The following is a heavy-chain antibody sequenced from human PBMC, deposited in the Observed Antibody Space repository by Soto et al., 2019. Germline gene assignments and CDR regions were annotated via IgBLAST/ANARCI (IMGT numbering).Heavy chain of an antibody. CDR2: INPGGGST. J-gene: IGHJ5*02. CDR3: ARPGGFGELSP. Sequence: GASVKVSCKASGYTFTSYHMHWVRQAPGQGLEWMGIINPGGGSTSYVQKFQGRVTLTRDTSTSTVYMELSSLKSEDTAVYYCARPGGFGELSPWGQGTQVTVYS. V-gene: IGHV1-46*01. CDR1: GYTFTSYH. D-gene: IGHD3-10*01.